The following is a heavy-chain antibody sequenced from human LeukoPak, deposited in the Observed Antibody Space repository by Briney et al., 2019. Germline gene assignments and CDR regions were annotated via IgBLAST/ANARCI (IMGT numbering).Heavy chain of an antibody. CDR3: ARRYAAAADY. Sequence: ASVKVSCKASGYTFTSSDMYWVRQAPGQGPEWMGIISPSGGSTTYAQKFQGRVTMTRDTSTSTVYMELSSLRSDDTAVYYCARRYAAAADYWGQGTLVTVSS. V-gene: IGHV1-46*01. D-gene: IGHD6-13*01. CDR2: ISPSGGST. CDR1: GYTFTSSD. J-gene: IGHJ4*02.